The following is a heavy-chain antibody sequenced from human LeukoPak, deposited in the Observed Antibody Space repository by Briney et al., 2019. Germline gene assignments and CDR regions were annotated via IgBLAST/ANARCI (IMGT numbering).Heavy chain of an antibody. CDR2: LWDDASNE. CDR1: GFTFSSYG. J-gene: IGHJ4*02. V-gene: IGHV3-33*01. Sequence: GGSLRLSCAASGFTFSSYGMHWVRQAPGKGLEWVAVLWDDASNEYYADSVRCRFTISRDNSKNTLYLQMNSLRAEDTAVYYCARDYPAPDYWGQGTLVTVSS. CDR3: ARDYPAPDY.